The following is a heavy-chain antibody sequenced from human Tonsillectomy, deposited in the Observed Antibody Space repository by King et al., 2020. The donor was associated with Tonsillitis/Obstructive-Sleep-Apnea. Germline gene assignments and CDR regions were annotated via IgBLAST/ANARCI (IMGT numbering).Heavy chain of an antibody. Sequence: QLQESGPGLVKPSETLSLTCTVSGGSISSSSYYWGWIRQPPGKGLEWIGSIYYSGSTYYNPSLKSRVTISVDTSKNQFSLKLSSVTAADTAGYYCARHDGGRIRRMYYFDYWGQGTLVTVSS. D-gene: IGHD3-16*01. CDR1: GGSISSSSYY. CDR2: IYYSGST. V-gene: IGHV4-39*01. CDR3: ARHDGGRIRRMYYFDY. J-gene: IGHJ4*02.